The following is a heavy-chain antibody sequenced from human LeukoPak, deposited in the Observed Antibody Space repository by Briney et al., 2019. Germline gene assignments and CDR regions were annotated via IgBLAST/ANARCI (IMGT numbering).Heavy chain of an antibody. D-gene: IGHD2-15*01. CDR2: ISYDGTNK. J-gene: IGHJ4*01. CDR1: GFSLTTYG. CDR3: ARDDIVVVVAASHHDSSHR. V-gene: IGHV3-30-3*01. Sequence: GGSLRPSCAPSGFSLTTYGMHWVRQAPGKGLEWVAVISYDGTNKYYADSVKGRFTISRDNSKNTLYLQMNSLRAEDTAVYYCARDDIVVVVAASHHDSSHRWSQGSLVTVSS.